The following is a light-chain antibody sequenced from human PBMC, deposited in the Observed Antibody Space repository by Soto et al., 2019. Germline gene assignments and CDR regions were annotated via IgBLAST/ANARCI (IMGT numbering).Light chain of an antibody. CDR1: QGISNF. CDR2: AAS. J-gene: IGKJ1*01. V-gene: IGKV1-27*01. CDR3: QKYNSAPWT. Sequence: DIQMTQSPSSLSASVGDRVTITCRATQGISNFLAWYQQKPGKVPKLLIYAASTLQSGVPSRFSGSGSGADFTLTISSLQPEDVATYYCQKYNSAPWTCGQGTKVEIK.